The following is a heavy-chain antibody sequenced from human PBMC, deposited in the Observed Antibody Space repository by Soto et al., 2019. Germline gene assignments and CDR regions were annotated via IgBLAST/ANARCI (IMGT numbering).Heavy chain of an antibody. CDR3: ATSKYCSSTTCYLAY. CDR2: INSGNGDT. Sequence: QVQLVQSGAEVKKPGASVKVSCKASGYTFASHAMHWVRQAPGQSLEWMGWINSGNGDTKYSQKFQGRVTITRDTSASTAYMELGSLRSEDTAVYYCATSKYCSSTTCYLAYWGQGTLVTVSS. V-gene: IGHV1-3*01. D-gene: IGHD2-2*01. J-gene: IGHJ4*02. CDR1: GYTFASHA.